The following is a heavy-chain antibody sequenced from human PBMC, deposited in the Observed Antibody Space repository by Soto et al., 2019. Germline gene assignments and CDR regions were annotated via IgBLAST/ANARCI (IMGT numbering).Heavy chain of an antibody. V-gene: IGHV4-59*01. CDR1: GGSISSYY. J-gene: IGHJ4*02. CDR2: IYYSGST. CDR3: ARGARIAVAGTPFDY. D-gene: IGHD6-19*01. Sequence: SETQSLTCTDAGGSISSYYWSWIRQPPGKGLEWIGYIYYSGSTNYNPSLKSRVTISVDTSKNQFSLKLSSVTAADTAVYYCARGARIAVAGTPFDYWGQGTLVTVSS.